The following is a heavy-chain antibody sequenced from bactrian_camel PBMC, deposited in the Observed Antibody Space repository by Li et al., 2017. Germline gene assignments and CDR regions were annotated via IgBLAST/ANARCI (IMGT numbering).Heavy chain of an antibody. V-gene: IGHV3S67*01. CDR3: AADTTVGRWNLFLASQWKY. CDR2: ITRDGAT. CDR1: GLPYRSYC. D-gene: IGHD1*01. Sequence: DVQLVESGGGSVQPGGSLRLSCVTSGLPYRSYCMAWLRQGADQEREIVATITRDGATTYVESAKGRFTISKDNTKNTLDLQMDNLGTEDTAMYYCAADTTVGRWNLFLASQWKYWGQGTQVTVS. J-gene: IGHJ4*01.